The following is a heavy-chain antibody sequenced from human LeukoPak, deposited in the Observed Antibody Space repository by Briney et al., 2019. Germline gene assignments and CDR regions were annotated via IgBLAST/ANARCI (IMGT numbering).Heavy chain of an antibody. CDR1: GFTFSSYA. Sequence: GGSLRLSCAASGFTFSSYAMSWVRQALGKGLEWVSAISGSGGSTYYADSVKGRFTISRDNSKNTLYLQMNSLRAEDTAVYYCAKDRRDSSGYYYYYGMDVWDQGTTVTVSS. CDR3: AKDRRDSSGYYYYYGMDV. J-gene: IGHJ6*02. CDR2: ISGSGGST. D-gene: IGHD6-19*01. V-gene: IGHV3-23*01.